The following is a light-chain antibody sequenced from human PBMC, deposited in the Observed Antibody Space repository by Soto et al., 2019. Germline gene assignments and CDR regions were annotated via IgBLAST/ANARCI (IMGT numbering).Light chain of an antibody. CDR2: GVS. CDR3: QQYVSPLWT. V-gene: IGKV3-20*01. J-gene: IGKJ1*01. Sequence: EIVLTQSPGTLSLSPGERATLSCRASQSVSGFYLAWYQQKPGQAPRLLIYGVSSRATGIPDRFSGSGSGTDFTLTISRLEPEDFAVYYCQQYVSPLWTFGQGTKVEIK. CDR1: QSVSGFY.